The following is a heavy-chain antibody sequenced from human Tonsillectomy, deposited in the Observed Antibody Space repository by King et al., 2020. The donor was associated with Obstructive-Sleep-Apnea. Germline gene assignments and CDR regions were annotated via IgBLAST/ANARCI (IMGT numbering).Heavy chain of an antibody. Sequence: VQLVESGAEVKKPGASVKVSCKASGYTFTSYDINWVRQATGQGLEWMGWMNPNSGNTGYAQKFQGRVTMTRNTSISTAYMELGSLRSEDTAVYYCARGRGGDPNYYYYGMDVWGQGTTVTVSS. J-gene: IGHJ6*02. CDR2: MNPNSGNT. D-gene: IGHD2-21*01. CDR1: GYTFTSYD. CDR3: ARGRGGDPNYYYYGMDV. V-gene: IGHV1-8*01.